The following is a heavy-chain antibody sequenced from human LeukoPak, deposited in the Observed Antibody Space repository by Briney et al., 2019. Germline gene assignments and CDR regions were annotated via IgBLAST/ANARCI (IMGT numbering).Heavy chain of an antibody. J-gene: IGHJ5*02. CDR3: ARGGWSWFDP. V-gene: IGHV1-18*03. CDR2: ISDYNGNT. CDR1: GYTFTSYG. D-gene: IGHD3-3*01. Sequence: ASVTVSFKASGYTFTSYGISWVRQAPGQGLGWVGWISDYNGNTNYAQKLQGRVTMTTDTSTSTAYMELRSLRSDDMAVYYWARGGWSWFDPWGQGTLVTVSS.